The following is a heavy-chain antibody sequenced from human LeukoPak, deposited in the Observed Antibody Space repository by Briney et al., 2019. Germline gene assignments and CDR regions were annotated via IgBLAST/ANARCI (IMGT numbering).Heavy chain of an antibody. V-gene: IGHV4-4*02. CDR2: VYQTGGT. CDR3: ARVPFDTDSYYYYFGMDV. CDR1: GGSISSSNW. J-gene: IGHJ6*02. D-gene: IGHD2-21*02. Sequence: SETLSLTCAVSGGSISSSNWWSWVRQPPGKGLEWIGEVYQTGGTNYNPSLKSRVTILVDTSKNQFSLKLASVTAADTAVYYCARVPFDTDSYYYYFGMDVWGQGTTVTVSS.